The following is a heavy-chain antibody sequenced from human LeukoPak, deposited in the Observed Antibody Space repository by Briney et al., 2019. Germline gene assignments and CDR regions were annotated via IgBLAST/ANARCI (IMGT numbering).Heavy chain of an antibody. J-gene: IGHJ4*02. V-gene: IGHV4-34*01. CDR1: GGSFSGYY. CDR2: IDQSGTT. D-gene: IGHD3-10*01. CDR3: ARVPHYYFGYGYFDT. Sequence: PSETLSLTCAVYGGSFSGYYWSWIRQPPGKGPEWIGEIDQSGTTNYNPSLKSRVTISIDTSKKQFSLTLTSMTAADTAVYYCARVPHYYFGYGYFDTWGQGTRVTVSS.